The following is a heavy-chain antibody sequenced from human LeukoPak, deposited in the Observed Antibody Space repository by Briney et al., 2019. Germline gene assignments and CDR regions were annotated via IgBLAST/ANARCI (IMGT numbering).Heavy chain of an antibody. Sequence: GASVKVSCKASGYTFTSYYMHWVRQAPGQGLEWMGIINPSGGSTSYAQKFQGRVTMTRDMSTSTVYMELSSLRSEDTAVYYCARDQRITMIRGVNRYFDHWGQGTLVTVSS. CDR2: INPSGGST. CDR3: ARDQRITMIRGVNRYFDH. D-gene: IGHD3-10*01. V-gene: IGHV1-46*01. CDR1: GYTFTSYY. J-gene: IGHJ4*02.